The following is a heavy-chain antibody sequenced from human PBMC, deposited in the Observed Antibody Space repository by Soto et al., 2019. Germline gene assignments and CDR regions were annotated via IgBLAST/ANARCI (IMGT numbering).Heavy chain of an antibody. J-gene: IGHJ3*02. CDR1: GFTLSDYY. V-gene: IGHV3-11*01. CDR2: ISSSGSTI. CDR3: ASKQPVLGDGFDI. Sequence: GGSLRLSCAASGFTLSDYYISWMRQAPGKGLEWVSYISSSGSTIYYADSVKGRFTISRDNAKNSLYLQMNSLRAEDTAVYYCASKQPVLGDGFDIWGQGTMVTVSS. D-gene: IGHD6-13*01.